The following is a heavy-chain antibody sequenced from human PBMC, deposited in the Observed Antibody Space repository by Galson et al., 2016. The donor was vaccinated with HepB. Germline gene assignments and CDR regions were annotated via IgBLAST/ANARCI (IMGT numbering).Heavy chain of an antibody. CDR1: GFTSSSHW. J-gene: IGHJ4*02. CDR2: INGDGSST. D-gene: IGHD6-19*01. V-gene: IGHV3-74*01. CDR3: AKDNAAWLVDY. Sequence: SLRLSCAASGFTSSSHWMNWFRQAPGKKMVWVSRINGDGSSTTYADSVKGRFTISRDNSRNTLYLQMNSLRAEDAAVYYCAKDNAAWLVDYWGQGSLVTVSS.